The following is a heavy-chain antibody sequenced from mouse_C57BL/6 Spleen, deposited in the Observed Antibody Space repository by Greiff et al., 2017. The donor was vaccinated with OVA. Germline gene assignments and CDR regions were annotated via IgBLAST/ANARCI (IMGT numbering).Heavy chain of an antibody. CDR3: AREGSSYPYFDY. Sequence: VKLQQSGPELVKPGASVKISCKASGYAFSSSWMNWVKQRPGKGLEWIGRIYPGDGDTNYNGKFKGKATLTADKSSSTAYMQLSSLTSEDSAVYFCAREGSSYPYFDYWGQGTTLTVSS. CDR2: IYPGDGDT. CDR1: GYAFSSSW. J-gene: IGHJ2*01. D-gene: IGHD1-1*01. V-gene: IGHV1-82*01.